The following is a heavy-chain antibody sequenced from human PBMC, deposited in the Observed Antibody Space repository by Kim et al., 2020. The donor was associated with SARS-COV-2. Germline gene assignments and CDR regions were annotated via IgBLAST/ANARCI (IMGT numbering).Heavy chain of an antibody. Sequence: GGSLRLSCAASGFTFSSYEMNWVRQAPGKGLEWVSYISSSGSTIYYADSVKGRFTIPRDNAKNSLYLQMNSLRAEDTAVYYCARDLGSSGYYYYYYYGMDVWGQGTTVTVSS. CDR2: ISSSGSTI. CDR3: ARDLGSSGYYYYYYYGMDV. V-gene: IGHV3-48*03. D-gene: IGHD3-22*01. J-gene: IGHJ6*02. CDR1: GFTFSSYE.